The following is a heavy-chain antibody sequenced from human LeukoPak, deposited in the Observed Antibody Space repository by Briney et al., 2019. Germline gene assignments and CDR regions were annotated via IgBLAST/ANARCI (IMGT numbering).Heavy chain of an antibody. D-gene: IGHD5-18*01. J-gene: IGHJ3*02. V-gene: IGHV1-18*01. Sequence: ASVKVSCKASGYTFTSYGISWVRQAPGQGLEWMGWISAYNGNTNYAQKLQGRVTMTRDTSTSTVYMELSSLRSEDTAVYYCARARWIQLWLDAFDIWGQGTMVTVSS. CDR2: ISAYNGNT. CDR1: GYTFTSYG. CDR3: ARARWIQLWLDAFDI.